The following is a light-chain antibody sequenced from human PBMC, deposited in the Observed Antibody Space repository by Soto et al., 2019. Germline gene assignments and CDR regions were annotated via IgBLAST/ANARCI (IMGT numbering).Light chain of an antibody. J-gene: IGKJ4*01. CDR1: QDISNY. CDR2: AAS. V-gene: IGKV1-27*01. CDR3: QKYNSAPHT. Sequence: DIPMTQSPSSLSASVGDRVTITCRTSQDISNYLAWYQQKSGKVPKLLIYAASTLQSGVPSRFSGGGSGTDFSLTISSLQPEDVATYYCQKYNSAPHTFGGGTKVEIQ.